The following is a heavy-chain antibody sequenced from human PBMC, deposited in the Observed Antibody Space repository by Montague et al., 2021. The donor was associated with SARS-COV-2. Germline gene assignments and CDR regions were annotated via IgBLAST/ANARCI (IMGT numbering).Heavy chain of an antibody. Sequence: SETLSLTCTVSHFSITSYYWSWIRQPPGKGLEWIGNIYYNGNTNYNSSLKSRVTMSADTSKNQFSLKLSSVTAADTGVYYCARWDPQTLTLIGLRGKSASDYWGQGTLVTVSS. J-gene: IGHJ4*02. D-gene: IGHD4-23*01. CDR2: IYYNGNT. V-gene: IGHV4-59*12. CDR1: HFSITSYY. CDR3: ARWDPQTLTLIGLRGKSASDY.